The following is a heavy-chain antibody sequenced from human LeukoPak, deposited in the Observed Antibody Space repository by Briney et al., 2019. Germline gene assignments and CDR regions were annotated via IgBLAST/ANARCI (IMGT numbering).Heavy chain of an antibody. Sequence: AGGSLRLSCAASGFTFSSSGMHWVRQAPGKGLEWVAAIWYDGSNKYYADSVKGRFTISRDNSKNTLYLQMNSLRAEDTAIYYCARDSGTYYRNFDYWGQGTLVTVSS. D-gene: IGHD1-26*01. J-gene: IGHJ4*02. CDR1: GFTFSSSG. V-gene: IGHV3-33*01. CDR3: ARDSGTYYRNFDY. CDR2: IWYDGSNK.